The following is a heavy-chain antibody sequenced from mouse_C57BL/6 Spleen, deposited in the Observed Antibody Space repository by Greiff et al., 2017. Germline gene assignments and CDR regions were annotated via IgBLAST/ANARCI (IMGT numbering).Heavy chain of an antibody. CDR1: GYTFTDYE. J-gene: IGHJ3*01. D-gene: IGHD1-1*01. CDR2: IDPETGGT. CDR3: TRDFSYYYGSSFSWFAY. Sequence: LVESGAELVRPGASVTLSCKASGYTFTDYEMHWVKQTPVHGLEWIGAIDPETGGTAYNQKFKGKAILTADKSSSTAYMELRSLTSEDSAVYYCTRDFSYYYGSSFSWFAYWGQGTLVTVSA. V-gene: IGHV1-15*01.